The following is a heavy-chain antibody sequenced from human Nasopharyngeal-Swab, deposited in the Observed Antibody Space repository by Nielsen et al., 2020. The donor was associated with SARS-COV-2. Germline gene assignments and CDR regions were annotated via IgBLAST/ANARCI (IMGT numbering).Heavy chain of an antibody. CDR3: ARGQTYGSGSYYSVLYYYYGMGV. J-gene: IGHJ6*02. Sequence: ASVKVSCKASGYTFTSYDINWVRQATGQGLEWMGWMSPNSGNTGYAQKFQGRVTMTRNTSISTAYMELSSLRSEDTAVYYCARGQTYGSGSYYSVLYYYYGMGVWGQGTTVTGSS. V-gene: IGHV1-8*01. D-gene: IGHD3-10*01. CDR1: GYTFTSYD. CDR2: MSPNSGNT.